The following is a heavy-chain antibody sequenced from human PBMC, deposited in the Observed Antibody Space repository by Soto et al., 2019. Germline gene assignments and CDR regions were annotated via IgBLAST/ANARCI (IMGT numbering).Heavy chain of an antibody. CDR2: IRSTAYGGTT. J-gene: IGHJ3*02. Sequence: EVQLVESGGGLVQPGRSLRLSCTASGFTFGDYAMSWFLQAPGKGLEWVGFIRSTAYGGTTEYAASVKGRFTISRDDSKSIAYLQMNSLKTEDTAVYYCTRDHFDWFHNAFDIWGQGTMVTVSS. D-gene: IGHD3-9*01. V-gene: IGHV3-49*03. CDR1: GFTFGDYA. CDR3: TRDHFDWFHNAFDI.